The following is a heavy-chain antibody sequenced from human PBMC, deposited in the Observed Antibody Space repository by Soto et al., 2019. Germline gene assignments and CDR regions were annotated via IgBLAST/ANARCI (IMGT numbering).Heavy chain of an antibody. V-gene: IGHV1-3*01. CDR2: INAGNGNT. J-gene: IGHJ4*02. CDR1: GYTFTSYA. CDR3: ARGDYYDIHDY. Sequence: QVQLVQSGAEVKKPGASVKVSCKASGYTFTSYAMHWVRQAPGQRLEWMGWINAGNGNTKYSQKFQGRVTITRDTSGRTAYMEVSSLRSEDTAVYYCARGDYYDIHDYWGQGTLVTVSS. D-gene: IGHD3-22*01.